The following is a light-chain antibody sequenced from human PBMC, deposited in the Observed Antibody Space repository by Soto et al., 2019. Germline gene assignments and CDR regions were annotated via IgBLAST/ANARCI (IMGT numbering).Light chain of an antibody. CDR3: SSYASSSTLV. CDR1: SSDVGGFNF. CDR2: EVS. V-gene: IGLV2-14*01. J-gene: IGLJ2*01. Sequence: QSALTQPASVSGSPGQSITISCTGTSSDVGGFNFVTWYQQQPGKAPKVIISEVSNRPSGVSNRFSGSKSGNTASLTISGLQAEDEADYYCSSYASSSTLVFGGGTKLTV.